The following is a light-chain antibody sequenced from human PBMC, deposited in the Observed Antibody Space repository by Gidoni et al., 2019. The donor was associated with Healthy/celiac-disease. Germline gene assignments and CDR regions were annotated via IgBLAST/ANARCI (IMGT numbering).Light chain of an antibody. CDR1: QRVSSY. V-gene: IGKV3-11*01. Sequence: EIVLTQSPATLSLSPGERATLSCRASQRVSSYLAWYQQKPGQAPRLLIYDASNRATGIPARFSGSGSGTDFTLTISSLEPEDFAVYYCQQRSNWPPEYTFGQRTKLEIK. J-gene: IGKJ2*01. CDR3: QQRSNWPPEYT. CDR2: DAS.